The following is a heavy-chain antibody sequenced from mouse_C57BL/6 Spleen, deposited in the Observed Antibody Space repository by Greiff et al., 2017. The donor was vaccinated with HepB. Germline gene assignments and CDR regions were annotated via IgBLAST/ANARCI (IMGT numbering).Heavy chain of an antibody. CDR1: GYTFTDYE. CDR2: IDPETGGT. J-gene: IGHJ4*01. Sequence: VQRVESGAELVRPGASVTLSCKASGYTFTDYEMHWVKQTPVHGLEWIGAIDPETGGTAYNQKFKGKAILTADKSSSTAYMELRSLTSEDSAVYYCTNQAMDYWGQGTSVTVSS. V-gene: IGHV1-15*01. CDR3: TNQAMDY.